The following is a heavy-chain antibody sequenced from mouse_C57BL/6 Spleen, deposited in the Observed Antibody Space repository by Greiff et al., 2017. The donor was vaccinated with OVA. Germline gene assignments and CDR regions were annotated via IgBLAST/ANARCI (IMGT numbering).Heavy chain of an antibody. Sequence: QVQLQQPGAELVRPGSSVKLSCKASGYTFTSYWMHWVKQRPIQGLEWIGNIDPSDSETHYNQKFKDKATLTVDKSSGTAYMQLSSLTSEDSAVYYCARSGGYYFFDYWGQGTTLTVSS. CDR1: GYTFTSYW. CDR3: ARSGGYYFFDY. J-gene: IGHJ2*01. CDR2: IDPSDSET. V-gene: IGHV1-52*01. D-gene: IGHD2-3*01.